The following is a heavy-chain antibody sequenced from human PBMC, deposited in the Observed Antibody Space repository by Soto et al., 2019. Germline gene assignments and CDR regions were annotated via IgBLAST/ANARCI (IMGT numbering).Heavy chain of an antibody. V-gene: IGHV3-30*04. CDR2: ISCDGSRK. D-gene: IGHD4-4*01. J-gene: IGHJ4*02. CDR1: GFTFSSCA. CDR3: ARDRDYSNKFDY. Sequence: GGSLRLSCAASGFTFSSCAFHWVRQAPGKGLEWVAVISCDGSRKYYADSVKGRFTISGDNSENTVYLQMNSLRTEDTAVYYCARDRDYSNKFDYWGQGTLVTVSS.